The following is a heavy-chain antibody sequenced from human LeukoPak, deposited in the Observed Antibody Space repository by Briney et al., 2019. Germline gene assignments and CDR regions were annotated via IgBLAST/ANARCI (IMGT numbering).Heavy chain of an antibody. CDR3: AGDPRNLGYDILTGHGGNY. D-gene: IGHD3-9*01. Sequence: GASVTVSCKASGYTFTSYAMYWVRQAPGQGLEWMGWINTNTGNPTYAQGFTGRFVFSLDTSVSTAYLQISSLKAEDTAVYYCAGDPRNLGYDILTGHGGNYWGQGTLVTVSS. CDR1: GYTFTSYA. J-gene: IGHJ4*02. CDR2: INTNTGNP. V-gene: IGHV7-4-1*02.